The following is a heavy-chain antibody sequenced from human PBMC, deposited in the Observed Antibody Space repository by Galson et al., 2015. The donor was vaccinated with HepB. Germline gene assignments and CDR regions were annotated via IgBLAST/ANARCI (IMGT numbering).Heavy chain of an antibody. CDR2: ISFDGSNK. J-gene: IGHJ2*01. CDR1: AFTFNAYA. CDR3: ARGRKLRYFDWLLQDDWYFDL. V-gene: IGHV3-30*04. Sequence: SLRLSCAASAFTFNAYAMHWVRQAPGKGLEWVTAISFDGSNKYYADSVKGRFTISRDNFKNTLYLQMNSLGAEDTAVYCCARGRKLRYFDWLLQDDWYFDLWGRGTLVTVSS. D-gene: IGHD3-9*01.